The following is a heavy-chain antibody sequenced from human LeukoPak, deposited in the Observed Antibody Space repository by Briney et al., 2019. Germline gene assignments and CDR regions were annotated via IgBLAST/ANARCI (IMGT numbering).Heavy chain of an antibody. CDR2: ISSGSSYI. Sequence: ISSGSSYIYYADSVKGRFTISRDNAKNSLYLQMNSLRAEDTAVYYCARDASEHYYYMDVWGKGTTVTVSS. J-gene: IGHJ6*03. CDR3: ARDASEHYYYMDV. V-gene: IGHV3-21*01. D-gene: IGHD1-26*01.